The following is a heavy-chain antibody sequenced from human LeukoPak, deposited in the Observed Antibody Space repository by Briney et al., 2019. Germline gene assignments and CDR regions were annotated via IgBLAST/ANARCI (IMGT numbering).Heavy chain of an antibody. Sequence: PGGSLRLSCAASGFTFSNAWMSWVRQAPGKGLEWVSGISTSGGSTSYADSVKGRFTISRDNPRNTLYMQMNSLRDEDTAVYYCAIMHRYYDGSGYWVQWGQGTLVTVSS. CDR3: AIMHRYYDGSGYWVQ. V-gene: IGHV3-23*01. D-gene: IGHD3-22*01. CDR1: GFTFSNAW. CDR2: ISTSGGST. J-gene: IGHJ4*02.